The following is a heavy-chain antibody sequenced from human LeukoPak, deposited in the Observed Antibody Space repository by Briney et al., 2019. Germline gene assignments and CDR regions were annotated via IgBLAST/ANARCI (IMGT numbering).Heavy chain of an antibody. D-gene: IGHD3-22*01. CDR2: ISGSGGST. Sequence: GGSLRLSCAASGFTFSSYGMSWVRQAPGKGLEWVSAISGSGGSTYYADSVKGRFTISRDNSKNTLYLQMNSLRAEDTAVYYCARDSADYYDSSNYDAFDIWGQGTMVTVSS. V-gene: IGHV3-23*01. CDR1: GFTFSSYG. J-gene: IGHJ3*02. CDR3: ARDSADYYDSSNYDAFDI.